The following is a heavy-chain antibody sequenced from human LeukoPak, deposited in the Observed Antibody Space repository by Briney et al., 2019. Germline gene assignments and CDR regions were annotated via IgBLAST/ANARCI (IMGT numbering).Heavy chain of an antibody. CDR3: ARAYHSSSWDTSFGY. CDR1: GGSISDYY. CDR2: IYHSGTT. D-gene: IGHD6-13*01. Sequence: PSETLSLTCTVSGGSISDYYWSWIRQYPGKGLEWIGYIYHSGTTNYNPSLKSRVTISVDTSKNQFSLKLSSVTAADTAVYYCARAYHSSSWDTSFGYWGQGTLVTVSS. V-gene: IGHV4-59*01. J-gene: IGHJ4*02.